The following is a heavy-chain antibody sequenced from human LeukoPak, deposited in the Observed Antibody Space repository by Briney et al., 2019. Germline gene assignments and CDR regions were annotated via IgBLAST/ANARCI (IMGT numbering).Heavy chain of an antibody. D-gene: IGHD3-10*01. J-gene: IGHJ4*02. Sequence: SVKVSCKASGYTFTSYGISWVRQAPGQGLEWMGWIIPIFGTANYAQKFQGRVTITADKSTSTAYMELSSLRSEDTAVYYCATTNLLWFGEFPYFDYWGQGTLVTVSS. V-gene: IGHV1-69*06. CDR1: GYTFTSYG. CDR3: ATTNLLWFGEFPYFDY. CDR2: IIPIFGTA.